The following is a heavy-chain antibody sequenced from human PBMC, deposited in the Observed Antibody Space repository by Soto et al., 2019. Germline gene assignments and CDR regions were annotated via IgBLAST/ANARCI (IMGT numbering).Heavy chain of an antibody. J-gene: IGHJ6*01. CDR3: ARDPARITIFGVVTADYGMDV. D-gene: IGHD3-3*01. CDR1: GGSVSIGSYY. CDR2: IYYSGST. V-gene: IGHV4-61*01. Sequence: SETLAVSCTVSGGSVSIGSYYWSWIRQPPGKGLGWIGYIYYSGSTNYNPSLKSRVTISVDTSKNPFSLKLSSVTAADTAVYYCARDPARITIFGVVTADYGMDVWGQGTTVTVSS.